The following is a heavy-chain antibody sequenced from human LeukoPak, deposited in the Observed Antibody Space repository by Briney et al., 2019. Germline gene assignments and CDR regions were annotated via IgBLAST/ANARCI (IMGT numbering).Heavy chain of an antibody. Sequence: GASVKVSCKASGYTFTSYAFRWVRQAPGQGLEWMGWISAYNGDTNYAQKFQGRVTMTTDTSTSTAYMDLRSLRSDDMAVYYCAREGAYCSSTSCHIQNWFDPWGQGTLVTVSS. CDR1: GYTFTSYA. D-gene: IGHD2-2*01. CDR2: ISAYNGDT. J-gene: IGHJ5*02. V-gene: IGHV1-18*03. CDR3: AREGAYCSSTSCHIQNWFDP.